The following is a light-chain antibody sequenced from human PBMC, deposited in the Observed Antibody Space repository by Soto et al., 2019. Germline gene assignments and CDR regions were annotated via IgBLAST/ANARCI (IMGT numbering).Light chain of an antibody. J-gene: IGKJ1*01. CDR3: QQSYSNPRT. V-gene: IGKV1-39*01. Sequence: DIQLSQSPSLLSASIGDRVTITCRASQSISSYLNWYQHKPGKAPNLLIYAATTLQSGVPSRFSGSGSGTDFTLTISSLQPEDFATYYCQQSYSNPRTFGQGTKVDTK. CDR2: AAT. CDR1: QSISSY.